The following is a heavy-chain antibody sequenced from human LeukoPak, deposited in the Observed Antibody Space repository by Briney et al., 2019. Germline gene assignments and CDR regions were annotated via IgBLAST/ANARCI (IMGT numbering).Heavy chain of an antibody. Sequence: GGSLRLSCAASGFTFSSYNMNWVRQAPGKGLEWVSSISSSSSYIYYADSVKGRFTISRDNAKNSLYLQMNSLRAEDTAVYYCARDKRSESSGRYGGGYFQHWGQGTLVTVSS. V-gene: IGHV3-21*01. CDR2: ISSSSSYI. CDR1: GFTFSSYN. CDR3: ARDKRSESSGRYGGGYFQH. J-gene: IGHJ1*01. D-gene: IGHD6-19*01.